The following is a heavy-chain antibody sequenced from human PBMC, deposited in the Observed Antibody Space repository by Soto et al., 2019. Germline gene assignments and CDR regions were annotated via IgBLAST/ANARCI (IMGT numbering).Heavy chain of an antibody. Sequence: EVQLVESGGGLVQPGGSLRLSCAASGFTVSSYWMSWVRQAPGKGLEWVANIKQDGSEKYYVDSVKGRFTISRDNAKNSLYLQMNSLRAEDTAVYYCARGGSWYGYFDYWGQGTLVTVSS. CDR1: GFTVSSYW. D-gene: IGHD2-15*01. V-gene: IGHV3-7*01. CDR3: ARGGSWYGYFDY. CDR2: IKQDGSEK. J-gene: IGHJ4*02.